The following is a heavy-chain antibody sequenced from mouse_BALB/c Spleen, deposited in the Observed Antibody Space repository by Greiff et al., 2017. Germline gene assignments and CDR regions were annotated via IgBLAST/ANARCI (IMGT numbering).Heavy chain of an antibody. CDR1: GYAFTNYL. J-gene: IGHJ4*01. CDR3: ARWNSLLRLRNYAMDY. D-gene: IGHD1-2*01. Sequence: QVQLKQSGAELVRPGTSVKVSCKASGYAFTNYLIEWVKQRPGQGLEWIGVINPGSGGTNYNEKFKGKATLTADKSSSTAYMQLSSLTSDDSAVYFCARWNSLLRLRNYAMDYWGQGTSVTVSS. V-gene: IGHV1-54*01. CDR2: INPGSGGT.